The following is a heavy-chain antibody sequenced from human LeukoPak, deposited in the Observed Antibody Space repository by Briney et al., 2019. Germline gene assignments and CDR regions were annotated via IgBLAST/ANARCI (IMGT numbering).Heavy chain of an antibody. J-gene: IGHJ6*02. V-gene: IGHV3-7*03. CDR1: GFTFSSYW. CDR3: AGGGGLDV. Sequence: PGGSLRLSCAAPGFTFSSYWMNWARQAPGKGLEWVASINHNGNVNYYVDSVKGRFTISRDNAKSSLYLQMSNLRAEDTAVYFCAGGGGLDVWGQGATVTVSS. CDR2: INHNGNVN. D-gene: IGHD3-16*01.